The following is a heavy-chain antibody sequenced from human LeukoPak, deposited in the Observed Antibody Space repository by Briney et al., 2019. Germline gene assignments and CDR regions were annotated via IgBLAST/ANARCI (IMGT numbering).Heavy chain of an antibody. CDR2: INWNGDRT. D-gene: IGHD3-9*01. J-gene: IGHJ4*02. V-gene: IGHV3-20*04. Sequence: GGSLRLSCAASGFTFNDYGMSWVRQAPGKGLEWVSSINWNGDRTAYADSMKGRFTISRDNAKNSLYLQMNSLRAEDTAVYYCARDKKKRYYDILTGYSNDYWGQGTLVTVSS. CDR3: ARDKKKRYYDILTGYSNDY. CDR1: GFTFNDYG.